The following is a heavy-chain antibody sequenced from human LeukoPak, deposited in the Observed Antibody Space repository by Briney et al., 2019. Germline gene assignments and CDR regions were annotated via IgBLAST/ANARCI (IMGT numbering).Heavy chain of an antibody. CDR2: INPSGGGT. V-gene: IGHV1-46*01. J-gene: IGHJ3*02. D-gene: IGHD6-19*01. CDR1: GYNFAGYY. Sequence: GASVKVSCKASGYNFAGYYIHWVRQAPGQGLEWMGRINPSGGGTSYAQKFQGRVTMTRDMSTSTVYMEVSSLRSDDTAVYYCARFGLGKHIEVAGIPFDIWGQGTMVTVSS. CDR3: ARFGLGKHIEVAGIPFDI.